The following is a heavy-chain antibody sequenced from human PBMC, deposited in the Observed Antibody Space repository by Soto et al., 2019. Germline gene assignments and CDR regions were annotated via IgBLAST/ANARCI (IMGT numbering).Heavy chain of an antibody. V-gene: IGHV3-33*01. CDR2: IWNDGSKK. CDR3: VTGNQNFFDY. Sequence: QVLLVETGGGVVQPGKSLRLSCAASGFTFRTFGMHWVRQAPGKGLEWVSVIWNDGSKKFYADSVKGRFTISRDNSNNTLYLQMDSLRPADTAVYYCVTGNQNFFDYWGQGTLVTVSS. CDR1: GFTFRTFG. J-gene: IGHJ4*02. D-gene: IGHD1-1*01.